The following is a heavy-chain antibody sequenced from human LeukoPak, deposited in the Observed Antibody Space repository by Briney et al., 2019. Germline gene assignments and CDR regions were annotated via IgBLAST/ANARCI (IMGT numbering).Heavy chain of an antibody. CDR2: IKNDGSST. J-gene: IGHJ4*02. CDR3: ARDRVSPFDY. V-gene: IGHV3-74*01. CDR1: GFTFSSYD. Sequence: GGSLRLSCAASGFTFSSYDMYWVRQAPGKGLEWVSRIKNDGSSTDYADSVKGRFTISRDNAKNTVYLYMRSLRAEDTAVYYCARDRVSPFDYWGQGTLVTVSS. D-gene: IGHD3-16*02.